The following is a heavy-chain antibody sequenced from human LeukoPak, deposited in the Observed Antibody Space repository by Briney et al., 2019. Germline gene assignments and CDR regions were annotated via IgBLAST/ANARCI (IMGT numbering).Heavy chain of an antibody. CDR2: ITNSGGTT. CDR3: ARAGVLRYLGD. D-gene: IGHD3-9*01. J-gene: IGHJ4*02. CDR1: GFTFSSYA. Sequence: GGSLRLSCAASGFTFSSYAMSWVRQAPGKGLEWVSAITNSGGTTYYADSVKGRFTISRDNSKNTVYLQMNSLRAEDTAIYYCARAGVLRYLGDWGQGTLVTVSS. V-gene: IGHV3-23*01.